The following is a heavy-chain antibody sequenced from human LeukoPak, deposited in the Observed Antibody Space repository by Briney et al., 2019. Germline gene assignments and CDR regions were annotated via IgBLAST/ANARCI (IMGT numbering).Heavy chain of an antibody. CDR2: IDTNTGNP. V-gene: IGHV7-4-1*02. CDR3: TRGYDTTGYFSD. Sequence: GASVKVSCKASGYTFSNYTLNWVRQAPGQGLEWMGWIDTNTGNPTYDQGFIVRFVFSFDTSVTTTYLQISSMKAEDTAVYYCTRGYDTTGYFSDWGQGTLVTVSS. CDR1: GYTFSNYT. D-gene: IGHD3-22*01. J-gene: IGHJ4*02.